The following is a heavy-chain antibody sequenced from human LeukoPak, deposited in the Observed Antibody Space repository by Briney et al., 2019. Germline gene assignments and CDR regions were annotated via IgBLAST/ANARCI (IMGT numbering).Heavy chain of an antibody. V-gene: IGHV3-7*03. CDR2: IKQDGSEK. D-gene: IGHD3-22*01. CDR1: GFTFSTYW. CDR3: AKGHGDASGYYYFDS. Sequence: GGSLRLSCAASGFTFSTYWMTWVRQAPGKGLEWVANIKQDGSEKYYEDSMKGRFTISRDNAKSSLYLQMNSLRVEDTAVYYCAKGHGDASGYYYFDSWGQGTLVTVSS. J-gene: IGHJ4*02.